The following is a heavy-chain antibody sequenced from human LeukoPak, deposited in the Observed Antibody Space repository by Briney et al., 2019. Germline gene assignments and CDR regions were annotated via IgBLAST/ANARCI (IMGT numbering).Heavy chain of an antibody. CDR1: GYTFTGHY. CDR3: ARGELRYYYDSSGPYGMDV. V-gene: IGHV1-2*02. Sequence: ASVKVSCKASGYTFTGHYMHWVRQAPGQGLEWMGWINPNSGGTNYAQKFQGRVTMTRDTSISTAYMELSRLRSDDTAVYYCARGELRYYYDSSGPYGMDVWGQGTTVTVSS. D-gene: IGHD3-22*01. J-gene: IGHJ6*02. CDR2: INPNSGGT.